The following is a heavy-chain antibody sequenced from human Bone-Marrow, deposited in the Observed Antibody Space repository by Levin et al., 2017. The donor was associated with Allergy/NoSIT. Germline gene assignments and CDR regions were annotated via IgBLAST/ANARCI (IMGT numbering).Heavy chain of an antibody. Sequence: VISYDGSNKYYEDSVKGRFTISRDNSKNTLDLQMNSLRAEDTAVYYCAKAGGGYYDYYFDYWGQGTLVTVSS. CDR2: ISYDGSNK. CDR3: AKAGGGYYDYYFDY. D-gene: IGHD3-3*01. J-gene: IGHJ4*02. V-gene: IGHV3-30*18.